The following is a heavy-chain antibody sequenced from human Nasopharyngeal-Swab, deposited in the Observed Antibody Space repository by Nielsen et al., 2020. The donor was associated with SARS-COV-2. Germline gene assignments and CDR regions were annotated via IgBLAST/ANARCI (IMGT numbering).Heavy chain of an antibody. CDR2: TEIGGTT. Sequence: GESLKISCAVSGLTVSSTYMSWGPPAPGKGLEWVSVTEIGGTTHYADSVKGRFSISRDSSTNTLYLQMNNVRAEDTAVYYCARGGIVATTSFDYWGQGTLVTVSS. V-gene: IGHV3-53*01. CDR3: ARGGIVATTSFDY. J-gene: IGHJ4*02. CDR1: GLTVSSTY. D-gene: IGHD5-12*01.